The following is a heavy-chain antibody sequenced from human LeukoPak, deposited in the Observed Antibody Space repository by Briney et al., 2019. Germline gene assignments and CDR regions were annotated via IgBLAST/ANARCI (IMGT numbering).Heavy chain of an antibody. CDR2: VIPIFGTA. Sequence: ASVKVSCKASGGTFSSYAISWVRQAPGQGLEWMGRVIPIFGTANYAQKFQGRVTITADKSTSTAYMELSSLRFEDTAVYYCAREPSITMIVETYFDYWGQGTLVTVSS. D-gene: IGHD3-22*01. J-gene: IGHJ4*02. V-gene: IGHV1-69*06. CDR1: GGTFSSYA. CDR3: AREPSITMIVETYFDY.